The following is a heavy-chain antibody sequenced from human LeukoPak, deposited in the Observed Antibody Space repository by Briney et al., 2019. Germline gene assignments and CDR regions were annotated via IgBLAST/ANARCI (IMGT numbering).Heavy chain of an antibody. CDR2: IKSKTDGGTT. D-gene: IGHD3-10*01. V-gene: IGHV3-15*01. Sequence: WGSVRLSCAASGFTFNNAWMSWVRQAPGKGLEWVGRIKSKTDGGTTDYAAPVKGRFTISRDDSKNTMYLQMNSLKTEDTAVYYCTTAYSYGSGSPFDYWGQGTLVTVSS. CDR1: GFTFNNAW. J-gene: IGHJ4*02. CDR3: TTAYSYGSGSPFDY.